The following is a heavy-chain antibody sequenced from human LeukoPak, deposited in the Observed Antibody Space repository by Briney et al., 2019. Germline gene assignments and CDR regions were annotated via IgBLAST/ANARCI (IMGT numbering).Heavy chain of an antibody. D-gene: IGHD6-19*01. CDR1: GGSIRSSYYY. J-gene: IGHJ4*02. V-gene: IGHV4-39*07. Sequence: PSETLSLTCTVSGGSIRSSYYYWGWIRQPPGKGLEWIGSIYDSGSTYYNPSLKSRVTISVDTSKNQFSLKLSSVTAADTAVYYCARSARIAVAGRSDRFFDYWGQGTLVTVSS. CDR3: ARSARIAVAGRSDRFFDY. CDR2: IYDSGST.